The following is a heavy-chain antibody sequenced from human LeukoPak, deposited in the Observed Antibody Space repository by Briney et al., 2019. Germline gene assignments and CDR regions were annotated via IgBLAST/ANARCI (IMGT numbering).Heavy chain of an antibody. CDR1: GGSISSGSYY. CDR2: IYYSGST. Sequence: PSQTLSLTCTVSGGSISSGSYYWSWIRQPPGKGLEWIGYIYYSGSTNYNPSLKSRVTISVDTSKNQFSLKLSSVTAADTAVYYCAREGYYFDYWGQGTLVTVSS. CDR3: AREGYYFDY. J-gene: IGHJ4*02. V-gene: IGHV4-61*01.